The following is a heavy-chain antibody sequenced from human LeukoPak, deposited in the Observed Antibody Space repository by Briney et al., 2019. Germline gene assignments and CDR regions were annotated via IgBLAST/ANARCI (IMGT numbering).Heavy chain of an antibody. J-gene: IGHJ3*02. CDR2: IWDDGSDK. CDR3: AREKNDGFDI. CDR1: GFTFSSYG. V-gene: IGHV3-33*01. Sequence: GGSLRLSCVASGFTFSSYGMQWVRQAPGKGLEWVAVIWDDGSDKYYADSVKGRFTISRDNSKNTLYLQMNSLGAEDTAVYYCAREKNDGFDIWGQGTMVTVSS.